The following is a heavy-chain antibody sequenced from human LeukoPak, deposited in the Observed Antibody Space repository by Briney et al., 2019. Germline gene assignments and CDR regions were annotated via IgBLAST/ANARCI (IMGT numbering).Heavy chain of an antibody. CDR1: GFTFSSYE. J-gene: IGHJ5*02. CDR3: ARDLGQYYDTSDNWFDP. CDR2: ISSNGITI. V-gene: IGHV3-48*03. Sequence: GGSLRLSCAASGFTFSSYEINWVRQAPGNGREWVSYISSNGITIYYADSVKGRFTISRDNANNSLYLQMNSLRAEDTAVYYCARDLGQYYDTSDNWFDPWGQGTLVTVSS. D-gene: IGHD3-22*01.